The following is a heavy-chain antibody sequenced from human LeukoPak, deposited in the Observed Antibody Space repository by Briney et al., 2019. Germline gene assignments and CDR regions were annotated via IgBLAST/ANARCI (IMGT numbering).Heavy chain of an antibody. J-gene: IGHJ4*02. CDR1: GFTFSSYA. CDR3: AKDLMEQWLVRDFDY. D-gene: IGHD6-19*01. Sequence: GGSLRLSCAASGFTFSSYAMSWVRQAPGKGLEWVSAISGSGGSTYYADSVKGRFTISRDNSKNTLYLQMNSLRAEDTAVYYCAKDLMEQWLVRDFDYWGQGTLVTVSS. V-gene: IGHV3-23*01. CDR2: ISGSGGST.